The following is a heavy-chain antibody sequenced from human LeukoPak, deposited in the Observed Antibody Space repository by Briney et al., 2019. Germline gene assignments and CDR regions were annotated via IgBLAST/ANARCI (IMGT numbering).Heavy chain of an antibody. CDR1: GGTFLSYA. V-gene: IGHV1-69*05. Sequence: GASVKVSCKASGGTFLSYAFNWVRQAPGQGLEWMGGIIGVLGAADYAQRYQGRVTITTEESTSTAYMELNGLTSDDTAVYFCATGYSGYDRIIYNYYMDVWGKGTTVTVSS. J-gene: IGHJ6*03. D-gene: IGHD5-12*01. CDR2: IIGVLGAA. CDR3: ATGYSGYDRIIYNYYMDV.